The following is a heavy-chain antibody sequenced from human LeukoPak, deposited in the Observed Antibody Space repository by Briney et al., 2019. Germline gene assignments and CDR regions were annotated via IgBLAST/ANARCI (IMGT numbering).Heavy chain of an antibody. D-gene: IGHD6-25*01. J-gene: IGHJ4*02. CDR1: GFTFSSYA. CDR2: IYSGGST. Sequence: PGRSLRLSCAASGFTFSSYAMHWVRQAPGKGLEWVSVIYSGGSTYYADSVKGRFTISRDNSKNTLYLQMNSLRAEDTAVYYCARVGSPANFDYWGQGTLVTVSS. CDR3: ARVGSPANFDY. V-gene: IGHV3-53*01.